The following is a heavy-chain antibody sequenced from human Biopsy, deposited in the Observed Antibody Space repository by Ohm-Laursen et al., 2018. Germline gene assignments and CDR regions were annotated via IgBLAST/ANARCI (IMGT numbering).Heavy chain of an antibody. CDR2: ITGSSSTI. J-gene: IGHJ6*02. Sequence: SLRLSCAASGFTFNSHEMKWVRQAPGKGLEWISYITGSSSTIYYVDSVKGRFTIPRDSAKNSLYLQMNSLRAEDTAVYYCTRLAYYYYYGMDVWGQGTTVTVSS. D-gene: IGHD2-21*01. CDR3: TRLAYYYYYGMDV. V-gene: IGHV3-48*03. CDR1: GFTFNSHE.